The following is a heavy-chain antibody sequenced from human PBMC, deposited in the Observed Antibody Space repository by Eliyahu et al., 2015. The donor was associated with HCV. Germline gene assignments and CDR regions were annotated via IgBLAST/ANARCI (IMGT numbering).Heavy chain of an antibody. CDR1: GFTLSRYA. Sequence: EAQLVESGGGLVQPGGSLXLSCSASGFTLSRYAIHWVRQAPGRGLGYVSAIGTTEGSTFYADSVKGRFTISRDNSKNTLYLQMSSLRAEDTAVYYCVRKWLYLSSPVFDLWGQGTLVTVSS. CDR3: VRKWLYLSSPVFDL. V-gene: IGHV3-64D*08. D-gene: IGHD3-22*01. J-gene: IGHJ4*02. CDR2: IGTTEGST.